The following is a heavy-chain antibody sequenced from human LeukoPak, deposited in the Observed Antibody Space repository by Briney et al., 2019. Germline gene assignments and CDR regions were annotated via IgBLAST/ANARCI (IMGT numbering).Heavy chain of an antibody. D-gene: IGHD2-2*02. CDR3: ARHTYDCSSTSCYSFGP. J-gene: IGHJ5*02. CDR1: GYSFTSYW. V-gene: IGHV5-51*01. Sequence: GESLKISCKGSGYSFTSYWIGWVRQMPGKGLEWMGIIYPGDSDTRYSPSFQGQVTISADKSISTAYLQWSSLKASDTAMYYCARHTYDCSSTSCYSFGPRGQGTLVTVSS. CDR2: IYPGDSDT.